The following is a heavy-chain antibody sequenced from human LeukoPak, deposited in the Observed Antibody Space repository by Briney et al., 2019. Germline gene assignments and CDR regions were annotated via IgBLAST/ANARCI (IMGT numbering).Heavy chain of an antibody. CDR2: ISGSGGST. J-gene: IGHJ4*02. Sequence: GGSLRLSCIGTGFTFSSDAMGWVRQAPGKGLEWVTGISGSGGSTYYADSVKGRFTISRDNSKNTLYLQMNSLRVEDTAVYYCAKDRGRTWVQVANWGQGTLVTVSS. D-gene: IGHD2-15*01. CDR3: AKDRGRTWVQVAN. CDR1: GFTFSSDA. V-gene: IGHV3-23*01.